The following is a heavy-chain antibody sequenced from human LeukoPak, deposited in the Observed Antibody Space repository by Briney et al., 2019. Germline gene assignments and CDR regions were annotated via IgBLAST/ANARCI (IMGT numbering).Heavy chain of an antibody. D-gene: IGHD3-10*01. J-gene: IGHJ6*02. V-gene: IGHV4-4*07. CDR2: IYTSGST. CDR1: GGSISSYY. CDR3: AREQVVYYGSGSYYNSYHYYGTDV. Sequence: PSETLSLTCTVSGGSISSYYWSWIRQPAGKGLEWIGRIYTSGSTNYNPSLKSRVTMSVDTSKNQFSLKLSSVTAADTAVYYCAREQVVYYGSGSYYNSYHYYGTDVWGQGTTVTVSS.